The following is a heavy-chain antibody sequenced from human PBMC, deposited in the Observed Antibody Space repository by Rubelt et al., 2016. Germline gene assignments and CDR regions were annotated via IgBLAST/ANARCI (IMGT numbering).Heavy chain of an antibody. Sequence: GKGLEWIGYIYYSGSTNYNPSLKSRVTISVDTSKNQFSLKLSSVTAADTAVYYCAREYRYSGSNRAHFDYWGQGTLVTVSS. V-gene: IGHV4-59*12. D-gene: IGHD1-26*01. J-gene: IGHJ4*02. CDR3: AREYRYSGSNRAHFDY. CDR2: IYYSGST.